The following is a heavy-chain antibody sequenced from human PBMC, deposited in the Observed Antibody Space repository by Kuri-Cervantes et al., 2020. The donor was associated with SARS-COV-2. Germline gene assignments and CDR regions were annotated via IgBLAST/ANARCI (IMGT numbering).Heavy chain of an antibody. D-gene: IGHD2-2*01. V-gene: IGHV4-34*01. J-gene: IGHJ3*02. CDR3: ARVVPAAISFFDI. Sequence: SETLSLTCAVYGGSFSGYYWSWIRQPPGKGLEWIGEINHSGSTNYNPSLKSRVTISVDTSKNQFSLKLSSVTAADTAVYYCARVVPAAISFFDIWGQGTKVTVSS. CDR2: INHSGST. CDR1: GGSFSGYY.